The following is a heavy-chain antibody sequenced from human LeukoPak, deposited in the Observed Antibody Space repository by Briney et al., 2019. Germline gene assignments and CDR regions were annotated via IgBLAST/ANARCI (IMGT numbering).Heavy chain of an antibody. CDR1: GYTLTELS. V-gene: IGHV1-24*01. CDR3: ARARKGYCSGGSCGRWFDP. D-gene: IGHD2-15*01. CDR2: FDPEDGET. Sequence: ASVKVSCKVSGYTLTELSMHWVRQAPGKGLEWMGGFDPEDGETIYAQKFQGRVTMAEDTSTDTAYMELSSLRSEDTAVYYCARARKGYCSGGSCGRWFDPWGQGTLVTVSS. J-gene: IGHJ5*02.